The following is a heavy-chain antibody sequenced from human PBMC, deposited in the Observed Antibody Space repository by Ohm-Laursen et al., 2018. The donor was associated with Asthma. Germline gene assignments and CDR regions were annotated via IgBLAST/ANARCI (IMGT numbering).Heavy chain of an antibody. CDR2: ISTASSFI. Sequence: SLRLSCAASGYTFSRYSIHWVRQIPGKGLEWVASISTASSFIYYADSVRGRFTTSRDNARNSLYLQMNSLRAEDTAVYYCSRDPRRLPFWGQGTTVTVSS. CDR1: GYTFSRYS. J-gene: IGHJ6*02. V-gene: IGHV3-21*04. CDR3: SRDPRRLPF. D-gene: IGHD4-11*01.